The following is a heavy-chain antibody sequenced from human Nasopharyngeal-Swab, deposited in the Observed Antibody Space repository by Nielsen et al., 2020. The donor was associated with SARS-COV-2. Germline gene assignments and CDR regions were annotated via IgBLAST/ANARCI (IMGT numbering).Heavy chain of an antibody. CDR1: RFTFSSYA. CDR2: ISGSGGST. Sequence: GGSLRLSCAASRFTFSSYAMSWVRQAPGKGLEWVSAISGSGGSTYYADSVKGRFTISRDNSKNTLYLQMNSLRAEDTAVYYCAKRPYCGSNSCYYYFDYWGQGNLVTVSS. D-gene: IGHD2-2*01. V-gene: IGHV3-23*01. CDR3: AKRPYCGSNSCYYYFDY. J-gene: IGHJ4*02.